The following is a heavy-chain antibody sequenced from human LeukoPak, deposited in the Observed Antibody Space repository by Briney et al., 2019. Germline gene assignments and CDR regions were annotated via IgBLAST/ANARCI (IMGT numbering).Heavy chain of an antibody. V-gene: IGHV4-39*01. CDR2: VCDSGTT. Sequence: PSETLSLTRTLSGRSVSSSSSYWAWIRRPAGRGLEGIVRVCDSGTTHYNPSLESRVTISEDTSRNRFSLMLSSVTAADTAVYYCVRQNSDYYYYYLDVWGDGTTVIVSS. CDR3: VRQNSDYYYYYLDV. D-gene: IGHD1-7*01. CDR1: GRSVSSSSSY. J-gene: IGHJ6*03.